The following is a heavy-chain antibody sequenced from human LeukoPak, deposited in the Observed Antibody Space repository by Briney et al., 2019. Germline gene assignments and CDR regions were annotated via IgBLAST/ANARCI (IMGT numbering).Heavy chain of an antibody. J-gene: IGHJ4*02. CDR3: ARDRSGTYLDY. D-gene: IGHD1-26*01. V-gene: IGHV3-66*01. Sequence: SGGPLTLSCAASGVTVWSNFMTWVRQTPGRGLEWVAIIHSDGSSDYVDSVKGRITISRDNSKDTFYLQMHSLRAEDTAVYYCARDRSGTYLDYWGQGALVTVSS. CDR2: IHSDGSS. CDR1: GVTVWSNF.